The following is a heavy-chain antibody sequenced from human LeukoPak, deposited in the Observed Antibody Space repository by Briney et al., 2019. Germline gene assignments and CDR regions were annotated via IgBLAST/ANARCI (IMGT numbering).Heavy chain of an antibody. CDR1: GYTFTSNA. J-gene: IGHJ4*02. Sequence: GASVKVSCKASGYTFTSNAMNWVRQAPGQGLEWMGWINPNSGGTNYAQKVQGRVTMTRDTSISTAYMELSRLRSDDTAVYYCARDAQRNYDFWSGYYRMGYFDYWGQGTLVTVSS. CDR3: ARDAQRNYDFWSGYYRMGYFDY. CDR2: INPNSGGT. V-gene: IGHV1-2*02. D-gene: IGHD3-3*01.